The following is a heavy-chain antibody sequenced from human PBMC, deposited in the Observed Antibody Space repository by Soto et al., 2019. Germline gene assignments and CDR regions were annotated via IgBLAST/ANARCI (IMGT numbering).Heavy chain of an antibody. CDR3: ARGQGDILTGYYTNWFDP. Sequence: SETLSLTCTVSGGSISSGGYYWSWIRQHPGKGLEWIGYIYYSGSTYYNPSLKSRVTISVDTSKNQFSLKLSSVTAADTAVYYCARGQGDILTGYYTNWFDPWGQGTLVTVSS. J-gene: IGHJ5*02. CDR2: IYYSGST. V-gene: IGHV4-31*03. CDR1: GGSISSGGYY. D-gene: IGHD3-9*01.